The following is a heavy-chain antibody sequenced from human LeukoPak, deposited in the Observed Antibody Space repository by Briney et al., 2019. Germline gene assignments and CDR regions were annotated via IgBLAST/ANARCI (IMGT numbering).Heavy chain of an antibody. J-gene: IGHJ6*03. CDR3: ARMYYYDSSGYYYYYMDV. D-gene: IGHD3-22*01. V-gene: IGHV1-8*01. Sequence: ASVKVSCKASGYTFTSYDIDWVRQATGQGLEWMGWMNPNSGNTCYAQKFQGRVTMTRNTSISTAYMELSSLRSEDTAVYYCARMYYYDSSGYYYYYMDVWGKGTTVTISS. CDR1: GYTFTSYD. CDR2: MNPNSGNT.